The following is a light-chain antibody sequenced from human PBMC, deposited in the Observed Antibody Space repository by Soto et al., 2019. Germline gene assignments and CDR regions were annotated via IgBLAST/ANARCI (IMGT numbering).Light chain of an antibody. V-gene: IGKV3-15*01. Sequence: EIVMTQSPATLSVSPGERATLSCRASQSVSSNLAWYQQKPGQAPRLLIYGASTRATGIPARFSGSRSGTEFTLIISSLQSEDFAVYYCQQYNNWPRTFGQGTKVEIK. CDR2: GAS. CDR1: QSVSSN. J-gene: IGKJ1*01. CDR3: QQYNNWPRT.